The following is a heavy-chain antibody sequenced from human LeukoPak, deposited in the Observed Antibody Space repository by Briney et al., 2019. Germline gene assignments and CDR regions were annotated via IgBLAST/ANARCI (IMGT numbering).Heavy chain of an antibody. Sequence: SETLSLTCTVSGGSISSSSYYWGWIRQPPGKGLEWIGSIYYSGSTYYNPSLKSRVTISVDTSKNQFSLKLSSVTAADTAAYYCARDNTIFDYWGQGTLVTVSS. CDR3: ARDNTIFDY. D-gene: IGHD3-3*01. J-gene: IGHJ4*02. CDR2: IYYSGST. V-gene: IGHV4-39*07. CDR1: GGSISSSSYY.